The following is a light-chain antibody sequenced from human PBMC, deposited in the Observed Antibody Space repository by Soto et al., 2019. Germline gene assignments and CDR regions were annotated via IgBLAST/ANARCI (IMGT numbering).Light chain of an antibody. J-gene: IGLJ2*01. V-gene: IGLV4-69*01. CDR2: LNSDGSH. Sequence: QSVLTQSPSASASLRASVKLTCTLSSGHSSYAIAWHQQQPEKGPRYLMKLNSDGSHSKGDGIPDRFSGSSSGAERYLTISSLQSEDEADYYCQTWGTGIHVVFGGGTKLTVL. CDR3: QTWGTGIHVV. CDR1: SGHSSYA.